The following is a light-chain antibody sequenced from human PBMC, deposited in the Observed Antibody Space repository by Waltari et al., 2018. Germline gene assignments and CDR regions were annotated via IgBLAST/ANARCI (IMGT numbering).Light chain of an antibody. V-gene: IGKV3-20*01. CDR3: QHYLRLPVT. CDR2: GAS. J-gene: IGKJ1*01. Sequence: EIVLTQSPGTLSLSPGESATLSCRTSQSVTRALAWYQQKPGQAPSILIYGASNRATGIPDRFSGSGSGTDFSLTISSLEPEDFAVYYCQHYLRLPVTFGQGTKVEVK. CDR1: QSVTRA.